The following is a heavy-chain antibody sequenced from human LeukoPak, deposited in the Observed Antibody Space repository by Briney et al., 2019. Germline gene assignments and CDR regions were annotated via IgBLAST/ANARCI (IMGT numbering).Heavy chain of an antibody. CDR3: ARQRPMVWGVIDY. D-gene: IGHD3-10*01. CDR2: IYYSGNT. V-gene: IGHV4-59*08. CDR1: GGSMNSYY. J-gene: IGHJ4*02. Sequence: PETLSLTCTVSGGSMNSYYWSWIRQPPGKGLEWIGYIYYSGNTNYNPSLKSRVTISVDTSKNQFSLKLSSLTAADTAVYYCARQRPMVWGVIDYWGQGTLVTVSS.